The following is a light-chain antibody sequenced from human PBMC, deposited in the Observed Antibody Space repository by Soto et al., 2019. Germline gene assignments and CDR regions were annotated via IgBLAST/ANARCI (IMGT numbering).Light chain of an antibody. Sequence: EIVLTPSPGTLSLSPGERATLSCRASQSVSSSYLAWYQQKPGQAPRLLIYGASTRATGIPARFSGSGSGTEFTLTVSSLQSEDFAVYYCQQYNNWPPEGTFGQGTKVDIK. CDR1: QSVSSSY. CDR2: GAS. CDR3: QQYNNWPPEGT. V-gene: IGKV3-15*01. J-gene: IGKJ1*01.